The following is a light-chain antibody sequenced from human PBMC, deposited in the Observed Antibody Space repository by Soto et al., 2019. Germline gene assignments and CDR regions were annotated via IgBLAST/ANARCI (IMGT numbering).Light chain of an antibody. V-gene: IGKV3-20*01. CDR1: QSVSRNY. CDR3: QQYGSSAPYT. CDR2: CAS. J-gene: IGKJ2*01. Sequence: EIVLTQSPGTLSLSPGERATLSCRARQSVSRNYTAWYQQKPGQAPRLVIYCASRRATGIPDRFIGSGSGTDFTLTISRLEPEDLAVYYCQQYGSSAPYTFGQGTKLEIK.